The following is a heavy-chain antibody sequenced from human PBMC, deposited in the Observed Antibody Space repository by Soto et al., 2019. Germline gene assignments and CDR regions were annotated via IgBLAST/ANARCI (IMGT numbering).Heavy chain of an antibody. D-gene: IGHD6-6*01. J-gene: IGHJ5*02. CDR3: ARQYSSSSHNWFDL. V-gene: IGHV3-30-3*01. CDR2: ISYDGSNK. CDR1: GFTFSSYA. Sequence: GGSLGLSCAASGFTFSSYAIHWVRQAPGKGLEWVAVISYDGSNKYYADSVKGRFTISRDNSKNTLYLQMNSLRAEDTAVYYCARQYSSSSHNWFDLWGQGTLVTVSS.